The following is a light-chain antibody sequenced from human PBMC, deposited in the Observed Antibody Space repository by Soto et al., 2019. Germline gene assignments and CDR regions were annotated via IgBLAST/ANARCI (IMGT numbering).Light chain of an antibody. CDR1: QSVSSY. Sequence: ILLTQSPATLSLSPGERATLSCRASQSVSSYLDWYQQKPGQAPRLLIYDASNRATGIPARFSGSGSGTDFTLTISSLQPEDFEVYFCHQDFNLPWTFGQGTKVDIK. J-gene: IGKJ1*01. CDR2: DAS. CDR3: HQDFNLPWT. V-gene: IGKV3-11*01.